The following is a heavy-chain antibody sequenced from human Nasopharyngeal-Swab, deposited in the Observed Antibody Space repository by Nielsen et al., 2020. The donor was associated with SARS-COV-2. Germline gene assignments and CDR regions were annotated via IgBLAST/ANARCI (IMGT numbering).Heavy chain of an antibody. CDR3: AKDRDSGDESEEYYHYYGMDV. CDR1: GFTFSSYA. V-gene: IGHV3-30-3*01. Sequence: GGSLRPSFAASGFTFSSYAMHWVRQAPGKGLEWVAVISFDGSNNYYADPVKGRFTISRDNSKNTLNLQMNNLRAEDTAIYYCAKDRDSGDESEEYYHYYGMDVWGQGAPVTVSS. CDR2: ISFDGSNN. J-gene: IGHJ6*02. D-gene: IGHD6-25*01.